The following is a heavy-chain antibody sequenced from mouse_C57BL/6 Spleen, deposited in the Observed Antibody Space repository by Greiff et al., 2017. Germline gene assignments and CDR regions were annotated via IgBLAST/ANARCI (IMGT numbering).Heavy chain of an antibody. CDR2: ISYDGSN. J-gene: IGHJ1*03. CDR3: ARIYYGYDGWYFDV. CDR1: GYSITSGYY. D-gene: IGHD2-2*01. V-gene: IGHV3-6*01. Sequence: EVKLQESGPGLVKPSQSLSLTCSVTGYSITSGYYWNWIRQFPGNKLEWMGYISYDGSNNYNPSLKNRISITRDTSKNQFFLKLNSVTTEDTATYYCARIYYGYDGWYFDVWGTGTTVTVSS.